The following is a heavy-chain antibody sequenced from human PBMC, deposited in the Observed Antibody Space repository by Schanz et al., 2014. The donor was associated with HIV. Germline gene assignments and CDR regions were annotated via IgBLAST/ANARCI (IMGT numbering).Heavy chain of an antibody. D-gene: IGHD3-22*01. CDR1: GFTFNNYA. Sequence: EVQLLDSGGGLVQPGGSLRLSCVASGFTFNNYAMTWVRQAPGKGLEWRSSISERGGRSYYADSVNGRFTISRDNSKNTLYLQMTTLRTEDTAVYYCAKPEYDSRGNSQSHFDSWGQGTLVTVSS. CDR3: AKPEYDSRGNSQSHFDS. CDR2: ISERGGRS. J-gene: IGHJ4*02. V-gene: IGHV3-23*01.